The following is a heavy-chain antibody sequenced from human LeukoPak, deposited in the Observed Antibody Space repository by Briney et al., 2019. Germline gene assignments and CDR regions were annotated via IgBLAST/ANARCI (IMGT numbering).Heavy chain of an antibody. CDR2: ISETGGTI. V-gene: IGHV3-23*01. CDR3: AREMTIITYSFDS. CDR1: GFTFSCYA. D-gene: IGHD5-24*01. J-gene: IGHJ4*02. Sequence: GGSLRLSCAASGFTFSCYAMSWVRQAPGKGLEWVSAISETGGTIHYADSVRGRFIISRDNSKNTLYLQMNSLRAEDTAVYYCAREMTIITYSFDSWGQGTLVTVSS.